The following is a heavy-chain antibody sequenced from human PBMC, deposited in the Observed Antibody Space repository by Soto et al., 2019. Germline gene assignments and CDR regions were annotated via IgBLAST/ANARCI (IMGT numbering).Heavy chain of an antibody. CDR1: GFTFSDYY. CDR2: ISSSSSYT. Sequence: GGSLRLSCAASGFTFSDYYMSWIRQAPGKGLEWVSYISSSSSYTNYADSVKGRFTISRDNAKNSLYLQMNSLRAEDTAVYYCARDLTIVAAPGYYYGMDVWGQGTTVTVSS. V-gene: IGHV3-11*06. J-gene: IGHJ6*02. D-gene: IGHD6-13*01. CDR3: ARDLTIVAAPGYYYGMDV.